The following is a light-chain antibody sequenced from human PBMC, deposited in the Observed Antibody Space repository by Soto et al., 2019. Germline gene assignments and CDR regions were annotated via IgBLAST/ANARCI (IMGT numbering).Light chain of an antibody. J-gene: IGKJ5*01. CDR1: QDIRGA. Sequence: AIQLTQSPSSLSASLGDRVTITCRASQDIRGALAWYQQKLGKAPKFLIFDVSTLQSGVPSRFSGSGSGTDFTLTISSLQPEDFGTYYCQQFNTYPITFGQGTRLEIK. CDR3: QQFNTYPIT. CDR2: DVS. V-gene: IGKV1-13*02.